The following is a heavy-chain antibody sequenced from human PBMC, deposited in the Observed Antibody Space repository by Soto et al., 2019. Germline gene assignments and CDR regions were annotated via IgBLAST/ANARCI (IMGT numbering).Heavy chain of an antibody. Sequence: QLQLVQSGAEVKKPGASVKVSCKVSGYTFTTYDIHWVRQAAGQGLEWMAWMNPNSGNTANAQKFLGRVALTRSNSMSTAYLELSSLRSDDTAVYFCARSRRNTNDHHCMDVWGQGTMVTVSS. V-gene: IGHV1-8*02. CDR3: ARSRRNTNDHHCMDV. J-gene: IGHJ6*02. CDR1: GYTFTTYD. D-gene: IGHD2-2*01. CDR2: MNPNSGNT.